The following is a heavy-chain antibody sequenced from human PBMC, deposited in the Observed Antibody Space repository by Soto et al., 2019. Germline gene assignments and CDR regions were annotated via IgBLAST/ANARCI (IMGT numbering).Heavy chain of an antibody. Sequence: GASVKVSCKASGYTFTSYAMHWVRQAPGQRLEWMGWINAGNGNTKYSQKFQGRVTITRDTSASTAYMELSSLRSEDTAVYYCASAYCGGDCSNYYYGMDVRGQGTTVTVSS. CDR2: INAGNGNT. J-gene: IGHJ6*02. CDR1: GYTFTSYA. CDR3: ASAYCGGDCSNYYYGMDV. D-gene: IGHD2-21*02. V-gene: IGHV1-3*01.